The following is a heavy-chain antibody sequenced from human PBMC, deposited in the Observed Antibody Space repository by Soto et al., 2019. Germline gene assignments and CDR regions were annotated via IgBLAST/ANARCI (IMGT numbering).Heavy chain of an antibody. CDR2: IKTDGSST. Sequence: GGSLRLSCEASVFTFSSYSMNWVRQAPGKGLEWFSYIKTDGSSTXXAASVKGRXTISRYNSKNTXYLQMXSLTAEDTAVYYCAKREGNTYGLFHWGQGTLVTASS. J-gene: IGHJ4*02. V-gene: IGHV3-48*04. CDR1: VFTFSSYS. D-gene: IGHD5-18*01. CDR3: AKREGNTYGLFH.